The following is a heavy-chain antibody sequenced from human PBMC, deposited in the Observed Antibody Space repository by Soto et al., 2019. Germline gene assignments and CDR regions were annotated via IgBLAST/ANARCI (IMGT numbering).Heavy chain of an antibody. V-gene: IGHV3-23*01. CDR2: ISGSGGST. Sequence: PGGSLRLSCEASGFTFSFYSMNWVRQAPGKGLEWVSAISGSGGSTYYADSVKGRFTISRDNSKNTLYLQMNSLRAEDTAVYYCAKDPGGLPGDPVDYWGQGTLVTVSS. CDR1: GFTFSFYS. CDR3: AKDPGGLPGDPVDY. J-gene: IGHJ4*02. D-gene: IGHD2-15*01.